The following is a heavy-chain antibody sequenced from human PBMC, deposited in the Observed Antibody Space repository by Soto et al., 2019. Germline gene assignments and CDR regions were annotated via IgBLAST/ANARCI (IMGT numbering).Heavy chain of an antibody. CDR1: GYSISSGYY. J-gene: IGHJ4*02. Sequence: SETLSLTCAVSGYSISSGYYWGWIRQPPGKGLEWIGSIYHSGSTYYNPSLKSRVTISVDTSKNQFSLKLSSVTAADTAVYYWARDWGYYGSGSGDYWGQGTLVTVSS. V-gene: IGHV4-38-2*02. CDR2: IYHSGST. CDR3: ARDWGYYGSGSGDY. D-gene: IGHD3-10*01.